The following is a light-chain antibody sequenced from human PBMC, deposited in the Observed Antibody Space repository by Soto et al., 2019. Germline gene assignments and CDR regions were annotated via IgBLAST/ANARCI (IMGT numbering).Light chain of an antibody. V-gene: IGKV3-20*01. CDR3: QQYASSLT. CDR1: QGVARAS. CDR2: GAS. J-gene: IGKJ1*01. Sequence: EIVLTQSPGSLSLSLGEGPPLLSRASQGVARASFAWYQQKPGQPPRLLMYGASRRATGIPDRFSGSGSGTDFTLTISRLEPEDFAVYYCQQYASSLTFGQGTKVEI.